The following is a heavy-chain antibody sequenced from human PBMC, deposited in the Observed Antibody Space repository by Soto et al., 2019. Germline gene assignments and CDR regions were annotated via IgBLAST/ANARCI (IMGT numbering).Heavy chain of an antibody. CDR3: ARLDYDYVWGSYRPRWFDP. Sequence: TLCVTAAVARGSVIGGGYYMRWIRQHPGKGLEWIGYIYYSGSTYYNPSLKSRVTISVDTSKNQFSLKLSSVTAADTAVYYCARLDYDYVWGSYRPRWFDPWGQGTLVTVSS. V-gene: IGHV4-31*11. CDR2: IYYSGST. J-gene: IGHJ5*02. CDR1: RGSVIGGGYY. D-gene: IGHD3-16*02.